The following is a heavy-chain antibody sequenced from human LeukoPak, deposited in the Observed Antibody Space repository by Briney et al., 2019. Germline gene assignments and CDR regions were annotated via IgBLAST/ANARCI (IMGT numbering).Heavy chain of an antibody. CDR1: GGSFSGYY. D-gene: IGHD3-22*01. V-gene: IGHV4-34*01. CDR2: INHSGST. CDR3: ARGNWLLDY. Sequence: PSETLSLTCAVYGGSFSGYYWSWIRQPPGKGLEWIGEINHSGSTNYNPPLKSRVTISVDTSKNQFSLKLSSVTAADTAVYYCARGNWLLDYWGQGTLVTVSS. J-gene: IGHJ4*02.